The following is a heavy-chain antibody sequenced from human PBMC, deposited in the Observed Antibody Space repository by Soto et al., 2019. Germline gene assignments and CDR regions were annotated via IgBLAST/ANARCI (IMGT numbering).Heavy chain of an antibody. CDR2: VNPIVVMS. CDR1: GGTFSSYT. V-gene: IGHV1-69*02. CDR3: AASYGSGSTHIDY. Sequence: QVQLVQSGAEVKKPGSSVKVSCTASGGTFSSYTLNWVRQAPGQRLEWVGRVNPIVVMSCSASKFQGRVTMTADKSTSKAYMDLTGLKSEDTAVYYCAASYGSGSTHIDYWGQGTLVTVSS. D-gene: IGHD3-10*01. J-gene: IGHJ4*02.